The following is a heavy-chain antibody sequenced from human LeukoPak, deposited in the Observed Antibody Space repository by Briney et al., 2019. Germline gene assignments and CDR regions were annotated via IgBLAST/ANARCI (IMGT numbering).Heavy chain of an antibody. CDR3: ARENQGTSGWYGAFDI. D-gene: IGHD6-19*01. Sequence: PSETLSLTCTVSGGSISSGGYYWSWIRQHPGKGLEWIGYIYYSGSTYYNPSLKSRVTISVDTSKNQFSLKLSSVTAADTAVYSCARENQGTSGWYGAFDIWGQGTMVTVSS. CDR1: GGSISSGGYY. CDR2: IYYSGST. V-gene: IGHV4-31*03. J-gene: IGHJ3*02.